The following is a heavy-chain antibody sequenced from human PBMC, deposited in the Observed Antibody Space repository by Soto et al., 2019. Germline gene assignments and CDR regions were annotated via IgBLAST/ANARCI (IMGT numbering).Heavy chain of an antibody. D-gene: IGHD2-21*02. CDR2: IYYSGST. V-gene: IGHV4-30-4*08. CDR3: AREQYCGGDCPASYYYGMDV. CDR1: GGSFSGYY. J-gene: IGHJ6*02. Sequence: TLSLTCAVYGGSFSGYYWSWIRQPPGKGLEWIGYIYYSGSTYYNPSLKSRVTISVDTSKNQFSLKLSSVTAADTAVYYCAREQYCGGDCPASYYYGMDVWGQGTTVTVSS.